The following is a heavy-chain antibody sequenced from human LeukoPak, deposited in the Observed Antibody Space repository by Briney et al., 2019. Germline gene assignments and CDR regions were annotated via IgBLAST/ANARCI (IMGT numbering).Heavy chain of an antibody. CDR3: ARGYAYGPNYYFDY. Sequence: KPSETLSLTCSFSGGSISNYYWSWVRQPPGKGLEWIGYIYYSGSTDYNPSLKGRVTISIDTSKNHFSLRLSSVTAADTASYYCARGYAYGPNYYFDYWGQGTLVTVSS. CDR1: GGSISNYY. V-gene: IGHV4-59*01. J-gene: IGHJ4*02. CDR2: IYYSGST. D-gene: IGHD5-18*01.